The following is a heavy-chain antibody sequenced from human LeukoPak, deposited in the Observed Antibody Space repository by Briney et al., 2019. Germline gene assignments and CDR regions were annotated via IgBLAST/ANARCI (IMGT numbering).Heavy chain of an antibody. CDR1: GESISGFY. Sequence: SETLSLTCTVSGESISGFYWNWIRQPPGKGLEWIGYIYYSGSTNYNPSLKSRVTISIDSSKNQFSLKLSSVTAADTAVYYCAREVVGATTFDYWGQGTLVTVSS. CDR3: AREVVGATTFDY. J-gene: IGHJ4*02. CDR2: IYYSGST. D-gene: IGHD1-26*01. V-gene: IGHV4-59*01.